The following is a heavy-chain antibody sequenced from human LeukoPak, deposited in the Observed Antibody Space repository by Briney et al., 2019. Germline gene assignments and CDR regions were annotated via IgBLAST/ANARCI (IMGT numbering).Heavy chain of an antibody. Sequence: ASVKVSCKASGYTFTSYDINWVRQATGQGLEWMGWMNPNSGNTGYAQKFQGRVTMTRNTSISTAYMELSSLRSEDTAVYYCARPQEVSYYDSSGYYSYWGQGTLVTVSP. J-gene: IGHJ4*02. D-gene: IGHD3-22*01. V-gene: IGHV1-8*01. CDR3: ARPQEVSYYDSSGYYSY. CDR1: GYTFTSYD. CDR2: MNPNSGNT.